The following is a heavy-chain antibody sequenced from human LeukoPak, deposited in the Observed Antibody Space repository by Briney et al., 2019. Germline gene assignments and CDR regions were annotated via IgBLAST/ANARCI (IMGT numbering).Heavy chain of an antibody. Sequence: SETLSLTCDVSGGSCDDYYCSWIRQPPGKGLEWIGEIHQHGIFYYNSSLMSRVTISIDTSKSQFSLRLTSVTAADTAFYYCARGRDRSKAGDLWGQGSLVTVSS. CDR3: ARGRDRSKAGDL. V-gene: IGHV4-34*01. CDR1: GGSCDDYY. J-gene: IGHJ5*02. CDR2: IHQHGIF. D-gene: IGHD5-24*01.